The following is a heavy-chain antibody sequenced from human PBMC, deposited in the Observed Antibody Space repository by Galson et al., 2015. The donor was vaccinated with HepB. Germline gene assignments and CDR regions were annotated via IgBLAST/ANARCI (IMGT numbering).Heavy chain of an antibody. CDR3: ATTAWGVVVPAARSWFDP. Sequence: SVKVSCKVSGYTLTELSMHWVRQAPGKGLEWMGGFDPEDGETIYAQKFQGRVTMTEDTSTDTAYMELSSLRSEDTAVYYCATTAWGVVVPAARSWFDPWGQGTLVTVSS. CDR1: GYTLTELS. J-gene: IGHJ5*02. V-gene: IGHV1-24*01. D-gene: IGHD2-2*01. CDR2: FDPEDGET.